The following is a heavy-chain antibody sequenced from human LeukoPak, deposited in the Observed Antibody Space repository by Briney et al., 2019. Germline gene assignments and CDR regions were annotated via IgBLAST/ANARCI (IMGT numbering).Heavy chain of an antibody. CDR2: INPGNSDI. V-gene: IGHV5-51*01. Sequence: GASLKISCKHSGYNFASQWIGWVRQLPGKGLEWMGIINPGNSDIVYTPSFQGQVSFSADKSTSTVFLQWGSLKASDSAMYYCSTRAFSDTSPVAWGQGTLVTVSS. CDR3: STRAFSDTSPVA. D-gene: IGHD3-22*01. CDR1: GYNFASQW. J-gene: IGHJ5*02.